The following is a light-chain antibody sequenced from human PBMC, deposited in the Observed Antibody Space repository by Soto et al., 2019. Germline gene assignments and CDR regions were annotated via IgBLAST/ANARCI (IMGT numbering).Light chain of an antibody. V-gene: IGKV4-1*01. CDR2: WAS. Sequence: DIVMTQSPDSPGMSLGERATINCKSSQNILYKSKNKNYLAWYQHTPGQPPKQLFYWASTRNSGVPDRFSGRGSGTDFTLTISGLQAEDVAVYYCQQYYDYTWTFGQGTKVDIK. CDR1: QNILYKSKNKNY. CDR3: QQYYDYTWT. J-gene: IGKJ1*01.